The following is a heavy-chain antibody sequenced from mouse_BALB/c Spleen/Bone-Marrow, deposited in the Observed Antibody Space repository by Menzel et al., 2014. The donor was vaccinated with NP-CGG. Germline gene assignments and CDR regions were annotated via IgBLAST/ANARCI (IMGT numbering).Heavy chain of an antibody. CDR2: ISSGGSYT. D-gene: IGHD3-1*01. CDR1: GFTFSYYA. CDR3: ARDSSGYFDY. J-gene: IGHJ2*01. Sequence: EVMLVESGGGLVKPGGSLKLSCAASGFTFSYYAMSWVRQSPEESLEWVAEISSGGSYTYYPDTVTGRFTISSDNAKNTLYLEMSSLRSEDTAMYYCARDSSGYFDYWGQGTTLTVSS. V-gene: IGHV5-9-4*01.